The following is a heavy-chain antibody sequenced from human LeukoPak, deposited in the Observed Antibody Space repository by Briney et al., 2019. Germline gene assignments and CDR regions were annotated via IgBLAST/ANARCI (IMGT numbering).Heavy chain of an antibody. D-gene: IGHD6-13*01. CDR1: GYTLTSYG. CDR3: ARDRSTGPVPGTWIIAY. CDR2: VSGYNGDT. V-gene: IGHV1-18*01. J-gene: IGHJ4*02. Sequence: ASVKVSCKASGYTLTSYGITWVRQAPGQGLEWMGWVSGYNGDTTYAQKLQGRVSMTTDTSAGTAYMELRSLRSDDTAVYYCARDRSTGPVPGTWIIAYWGQGTLVTVSS.